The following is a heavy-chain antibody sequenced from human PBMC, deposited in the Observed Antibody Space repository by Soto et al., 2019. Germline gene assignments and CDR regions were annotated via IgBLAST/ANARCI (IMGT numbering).Heavy chain of an antibody. CDR3: VRLGGYNWNDVVLDY. Sequence: SQTLSLTCAISGDSVSSNSAAWNWIRRSPSRGLEWLGRTYYRSKWYNDYAVSVKSRITINPDTSKNQFSLQLNSVTPEDTAVYYCVRLGGYNWNDVVLDYWGQGTLVTVSS. V-gene: IGHV6-1*01. CDR2: TYYRSKWYN. J-gene: IGHJ4*02. CDR1: GDSVSSNSAA. D-gene: IGHD1-20*01.